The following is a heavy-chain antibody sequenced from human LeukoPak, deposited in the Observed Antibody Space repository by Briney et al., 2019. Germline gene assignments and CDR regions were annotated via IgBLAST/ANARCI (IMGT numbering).Heavy chain of an antibody. CDR1: GFTFSSYA. D-gene: IGHD3-9*01. Sequence: GGSLRLSCAASGFTFSSYAMSWVRQAPGKGLEWVSAISGSGGSTYYADSVKGRFTISRDNSKNTLYLQMNSLRAEDTAVYYCASSYYDILTGYHYYFDYWGQGTLVTVSS. CDR2: ISGSGGST. J-gene: IGHJ4*02. V-gene: IGHV3-23*01. CDR3: ASSYYDILTGYHYYFDY.